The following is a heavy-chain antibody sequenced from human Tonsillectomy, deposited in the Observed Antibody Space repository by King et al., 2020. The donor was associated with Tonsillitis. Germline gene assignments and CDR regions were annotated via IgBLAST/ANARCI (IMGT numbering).Heavy chain of an antibody. D-gene: IGHD1/OR15-1a*01. CDR2: MIPIFGLA. CDR1: GGIFSSYA. J-gene: IGHJ4*02. CDR3: ALSRGEQFFLR. Sequence: QLVQSGAEVKKPGSSVKVSCKASGGIFSSYAISWVRQAPGQGLEGMGGMIPIFGLANYAPKFQGRVTITADESTSTAMELSSLRSDDTAVYYCALSRGEQFFLRWGQGTLVTVSS. V-gene: IGHV1-69*12.